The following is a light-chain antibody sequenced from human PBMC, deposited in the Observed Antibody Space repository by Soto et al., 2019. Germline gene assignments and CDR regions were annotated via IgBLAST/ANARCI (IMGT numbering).Light chain of an antibody. V-gene: IGKV3-20*01. CDR1: QTVSNSY. CDR3: QQYGSSPWT. J-gene: IGKJ1*01. Sequence: ETVLTQSPGSLSLSLGDRATLSCRASQTVSNSYLAWYQQKPGQAPRLLIYGTSSRATGIPDRFSGSGSGTGFTLTINRLEPEDFVIYYCQQYGSSPWTFGQGTKVEIK. CDR2: GTS.